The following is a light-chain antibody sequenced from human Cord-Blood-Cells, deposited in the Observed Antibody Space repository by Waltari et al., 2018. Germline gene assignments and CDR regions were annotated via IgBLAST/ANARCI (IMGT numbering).Light chain of an antibody. CDR1: SSDVGGYNY. Sequence: QSALTQPASLSGSPGQSLTISCTGTSSDVGGYNYVSWYQQHPGKAPNRMIYDVSNRPSGVSNRFSGSKSGNTASLTISGLQAEDEADYYCSSYTSSSTLVFGGGTKLTVL. CDR2: DVS. V-gene: IGLV2-14*01. J-gene: IGLJ2*01. CDR3: SSYTSSSTLV.